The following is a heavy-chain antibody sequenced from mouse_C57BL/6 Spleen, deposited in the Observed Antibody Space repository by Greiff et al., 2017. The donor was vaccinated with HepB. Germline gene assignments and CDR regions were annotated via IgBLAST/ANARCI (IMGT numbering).Heavy chain of an antibody. CDR1: GYTFTSYW. V-gene: IGHV1-55*01. J-gene: IGHJ2*01. D-gene: IGHD1-1*01. CDR2: IYPGSGST. CDR3: ARGRYYYGSEDFDY. Sequence: VQLQQPGAELVKPGASVKMSCKASGYTFTSYWITWVKQRPGQGLEWIGDIYPGSGSTNYNEKFKSKATLTVDTSSSTAYMQLSSLTSEDSAVYYCARGRYYYGSEDFDYWGQGTTLTVSS.